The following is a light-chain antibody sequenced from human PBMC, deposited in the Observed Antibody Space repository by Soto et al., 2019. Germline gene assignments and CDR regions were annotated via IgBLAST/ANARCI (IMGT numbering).Light chain of an antibody. CDR3: QHYKSYPWT. V-gene: IGKV1-5*03. Sequence: DIQMTQSPSTMSASVGDRVTITCRASQSIDSWLAWYQQKPGKAPKFLMYKASNLESGVPLRFSGSGSETDFTLIISSLQPDDFAIYYCQHYKSYPWTFGQGTKVELK. CDR2: KAS. J-gene: IGKJ1*01. CDR1: QSIDSW.